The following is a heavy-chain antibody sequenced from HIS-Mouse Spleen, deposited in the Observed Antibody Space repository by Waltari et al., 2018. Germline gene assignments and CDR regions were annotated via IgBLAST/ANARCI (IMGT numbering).Heavy chain of an antibody. CDR1: GAPFSGFS. J-gene: IGHJ3*02. Sequence: QVQLQQWGAGLLKPSETLSLPCAVAGAPFSGFSCPCLRHPPGKGLAWIGESNHSGSTNYNPALKSRVTISVDTSKNQFSLKLSSVTAADTAVYYCARAGDSSGTTDAFDIWGQGTMVTVSS. D-gene: IGHD3-22*01. CDR2: SNHSGST. CDR3: ARAGDSSGTTDAFDI. V-gene: IGHV4-34*01.